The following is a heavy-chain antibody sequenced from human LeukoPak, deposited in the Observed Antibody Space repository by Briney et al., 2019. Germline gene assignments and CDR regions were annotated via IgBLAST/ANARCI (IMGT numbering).Heavy chain of an antibody. V-gene: IGHV4-59*08. D-gene: IGHD5-18*01. CDR1: GGSVSSYG. CDR2: IYYSGST. J-gene: IGHJ4*02. Sequence: SDTLSLTCTVSGGSVSSYGWSWIRQPPGKGLEWIGYIYYSGSTNYNPSLKSRVTISIDTSKNQFSLNLSSVTAADTAVYYCATQATGTSYGVFDYWGQGPLVTVSS. CDR3: ATQATGTSYGVFDY.